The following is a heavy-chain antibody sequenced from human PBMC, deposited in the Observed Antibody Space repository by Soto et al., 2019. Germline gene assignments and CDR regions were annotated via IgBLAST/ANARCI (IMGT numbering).Heavy chain of an antibody. Sequence: ASVKVSCKASGYTFTSYGISWVRQAPGQGLEWMGWISAYNGNTNYAQKLQGRVTMTTDTSTSTAYMELRSLRSDDTAVYYCARGLDIVATIDSYPSFDYWGQGTLVTVSS. V-gene: IGHV1-18*01. J-gene: IGHJ4*02. CDR2: ISAYNGNT. D-gene: IGHD5-12*01. CDR1: GYTFTSYG. CDR3: ARGLDIVATIDSYPSFDY.